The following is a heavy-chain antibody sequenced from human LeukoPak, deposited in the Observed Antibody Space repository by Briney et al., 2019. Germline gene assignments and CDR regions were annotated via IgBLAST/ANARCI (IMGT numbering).Heavy chain of an antibody. J-gene: IGHJ4*02. CDR2: ISYDGSNK. V-gene: IGHV3-30*18. CDR1: GFTFSSYG. CDR3: AKDLYSSGFDY. Sequence: GGSLRLSCAASGFTFSSYGMHWVRQAPGKGLEWVAVISYDGSNKYYADSVKGRFTISRDNSKNTPYLQMNSLRAEDTAVYYCAKDLYSSGFDYWGQGTLVTVSS. D-gene: IGHD6-19*01.